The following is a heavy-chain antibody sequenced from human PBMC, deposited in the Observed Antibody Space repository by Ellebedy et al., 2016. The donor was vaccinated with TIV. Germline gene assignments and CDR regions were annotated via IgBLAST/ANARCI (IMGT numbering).Heavy chain of an antibody. CDR3: TSKDGYNYVGGWSDY. CDR2: IIPILGIA. Sequence: AASVKVSCKASGGTFSSYAISWVRQAPGQGLEWMGRIIPILGIANYAQKFQGRVTITADKSTSTAYMELSSLRSEDTAVYYCTSKDGYNYVGGWSDYWGQGTLVTVSS. V-gene: IGHV1-69*04. CDR1: GGTFSSYA. D-gene: IGHD5-24*01. J-gene: IGHJ4*02.